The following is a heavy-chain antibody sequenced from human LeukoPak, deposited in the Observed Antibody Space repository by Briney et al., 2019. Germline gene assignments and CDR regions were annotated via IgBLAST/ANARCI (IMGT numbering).Heavy chain of an antibody. CDR1: GYTFTSYG. V-gene: IGHV1-18*01. Sequence: ASVNVSCKASGYTFTSYGISWVRQAPGQGLEWMGWISAYNGNTNYAQKLQGRVTMTTDTSTSTAYMELRSLRSDDTAVYYCARDFRTYYYDSSGYYYPGYWGQGTLVTVSS. D-gene: IGHD3-22*01. CDR3: ARDFRTYYYDSSGYYYPGY. J-gene: IGHJ4*02. CDR2: ISAYNGNT.